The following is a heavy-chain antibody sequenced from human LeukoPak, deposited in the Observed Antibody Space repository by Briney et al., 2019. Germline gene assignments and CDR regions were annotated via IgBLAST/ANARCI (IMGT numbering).Heavy chain of an antibody. CDR2: ISGSGGST. CDR3: AKGRGSFDN. Sequence: GGSLRLSCAASGFTFSSYGMSWVRQAPGKGLEWVSAISGSGGSTYYADSVKGRFTISRDNAKNTLYLQMNSLRGDDTAVYYCAKGRGSFDNCGQGTLVTVSS. J-gene: IGHJ4*02. V-gene: IGHV3-23*01. D-gene: IGHD3-10*01. CDR1: GFTFSSYG.